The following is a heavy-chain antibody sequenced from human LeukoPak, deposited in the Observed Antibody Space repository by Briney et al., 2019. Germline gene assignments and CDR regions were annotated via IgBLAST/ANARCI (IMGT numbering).Heavy chain of an antibody. CDR2: IYYSGST. D-gene: IGHD2-2*01. CDR1: GGSISSGGYY. V-gene: IGHV4-31*03. Sequence: SQTLSLTCTVSGGSISSGGYYWSWLRQHPGKGLEWIGYIYYSGSTYYNPSLKSRVTISVNTSKNQFSLKLSSVTAADTAVYYCARVAPAAIPNYYFDYWGQGTLVTVSS. J-gene: IGHJ4*02. CDR3: ARVAPAAIPNYYFDY.